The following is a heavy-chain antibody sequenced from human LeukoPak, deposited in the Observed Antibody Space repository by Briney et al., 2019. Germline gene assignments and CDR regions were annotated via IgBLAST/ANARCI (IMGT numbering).Heavy chain of an antibody. CDR2: IIPIFGTA. V-gene: IGHV1-69*05. Sequence: SVTVSSTPSGGTFIIYTISWGRHAPGQGREWMGGIIPIFGTANYAQKFQGRVTITTDESTSTDYMELSSLRSEDTAVYYCASTSHPRYYYYYMDVWGKGTTVTVSS. CDR1: GGTFIIYT. CDR3: ASTSHPRYYYYYMDV. J-gene: IGHJ6*03.